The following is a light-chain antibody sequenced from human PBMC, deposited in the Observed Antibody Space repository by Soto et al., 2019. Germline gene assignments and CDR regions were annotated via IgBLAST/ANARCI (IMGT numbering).Light chain of an antibody. V-gene: IGLV1-40*01. J-gene: IGLJ2*01. CDR1: SSNIGAGYD. CDR3: QSYDISLSVSVI. CDR2: GNS. Sequence: QPVLTQPPSVSGAPGQRVTISCTGRSSNIGAGYDVQWYQQLPGAAPKLLIFGNSNRPSGVPDRFSGSRSGTSASLAITGLQAEDEADYCCQSYDISLSVSVIFGGGTTLTVL.